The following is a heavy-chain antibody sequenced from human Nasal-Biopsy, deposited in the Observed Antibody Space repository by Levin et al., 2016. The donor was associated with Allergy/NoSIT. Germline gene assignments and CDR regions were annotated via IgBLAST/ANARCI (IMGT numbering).Heavy chain of an antibody. Sequence: GESLKISCAASGFTFSNYWMSWVRQAPGKGLEWVANINLDGSVKYYVDSVKGRFTISRYSVKNSLYLQMNSLRAEDTAVYYCARDIDGGGWDFWGRGTLVTVSS. CDR3: ARDIDGGGWDF. V-gene: IGHV3-7*03. D-gene: IGHD3-3*01. CDR2: INLDGSVK. J-gene: IGHJ4*02. CDR1: GFTFSNYW.